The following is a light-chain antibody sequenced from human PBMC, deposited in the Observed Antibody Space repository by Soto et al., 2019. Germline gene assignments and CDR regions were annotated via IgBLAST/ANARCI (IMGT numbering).Light chain of an antibody. CDR2: GAS. J-gene: IGKJ4*01. CDR1: QTGNNN. V-gene: IGKV3-15*01. CDR3: QQYNNWPLT. Sequence: EIVMTQSPATLSVSPGERATLSGRASQTGNNNLAWYQQKPGQAPRLLIYGASARATGSPARFSRSGSGTEFTLTISSLQSEDFAVYYCQQYNNWPLTFGGGTKVEIK.